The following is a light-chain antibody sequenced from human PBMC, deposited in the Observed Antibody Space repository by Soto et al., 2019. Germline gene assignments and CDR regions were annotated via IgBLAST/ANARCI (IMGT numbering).Light chain of an antibody. CDR3: QSYDSSLSGSV. CDR2: GNS. V-gene: IGLV1-40*01. Sequence: QPVLTQPSSVSGAPGQRVTISCTGSSSIVGAGYDVQWYQLLPGTAPKLLIYGNSNRPSGVPDRFSGSKSGTSASLAITGLQAEDEADYYCQSYDSSLSGSVFGGGTKVTVL. J-gene: IGLJ2*01. CDR1: SSIVGAGYD.